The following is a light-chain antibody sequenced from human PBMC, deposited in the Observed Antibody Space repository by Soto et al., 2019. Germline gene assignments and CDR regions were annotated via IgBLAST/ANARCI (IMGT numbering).Light chain of an antibody. Sequence: QSVLTQPPSASGSPGQSVTISCIGTSSDVGGYNYVSWYQQHPGKAPKLIIYEVIKRPSGVPDRFSGSKSGNTASLTVSXXXXXXXADYYCSSYAGSNNLVFGGGTKLTVL. CDR1: SSDVGGYNY. V-gene: IGLV2-8*01. J-gene: IGLJ2*01. CDR2: EVI. CDR3: SSYAGSNNLV.